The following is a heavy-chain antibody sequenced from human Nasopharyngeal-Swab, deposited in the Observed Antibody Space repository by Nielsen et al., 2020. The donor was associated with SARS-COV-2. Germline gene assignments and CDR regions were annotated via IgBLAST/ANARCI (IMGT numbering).Heavy chain of an antibody. V-gene: IGHV4-59*05. J-gene: IGHJ6*02. Sequence: SETLSLTCTVSGGSISSYYWSWIRQPPGKGLEWIGSIYYSGSTYYNPSLKSRVTISVDTSKNQFSLKLSSVTAADTAVYYCARQVGYCTNGVCPTYYYYYGMDVWGQGTTVTVSS. CDR2: IYYSGST. CDR1: GGSISSYY. D-gene: IGHD2-8*01. CDR3: ARQVGYCTNGVCPTYYYYYGMDV.